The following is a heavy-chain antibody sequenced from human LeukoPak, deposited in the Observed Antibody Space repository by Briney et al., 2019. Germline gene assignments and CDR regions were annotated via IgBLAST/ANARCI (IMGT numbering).Heavy chain of an antibody. CDR2: VSAYNGNT. CDR1: GYTFTSYG. V-gene: IGHV1-18*01. D-gene: IGHD3-22*01. Sequence: ASVKVSCKASGYTFTSYGISWVRQAPGQGLEWMGWVSAYNGNTNYAQKLQGRVTMTTDTSTSTAYMELRSLRSDDTAVYYCTSNYYDSSGYYETFDYWGQGTLVTVSS. J-gene: IGHJ4*02. CDR3: TSNYYDSSGYYETFDY.